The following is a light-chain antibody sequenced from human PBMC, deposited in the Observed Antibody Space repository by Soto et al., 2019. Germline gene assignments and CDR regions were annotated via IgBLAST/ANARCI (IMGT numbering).Light chain of an antibody. CDR2: CAS. V-gene: IGKV3-15*01. Sequence: EIVMTQSPATLSVSPGGRATLSCRASHTVSSILAWYQQNPGQAPRLLIYCASTRATDIPARFSGSGSGTDFSLTSRSLQSEDFAVYYCLQYHNWPLTFGGGTKVDIK. J-gene: IGKJ4*01. CDR3: LQYHNWPLT. CDR1: HTVSSI.